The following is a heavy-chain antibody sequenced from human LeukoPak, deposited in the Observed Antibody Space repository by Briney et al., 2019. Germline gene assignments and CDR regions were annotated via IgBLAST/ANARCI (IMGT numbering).Heavy chain of an antibody. CDR1: GYTFTGYY. V-gene: IGHV1-2*02. J-gene: IGHJ4*02. D-gene: IGHD5-12*01. CDR3: ARERVGSGYDYEGEYYFDY. CDR2: INPNSGGT. Sequence: GASVKVSCKASGYTFTGYYMHWVRQAPGQGLEWMGWINPNSGGTNYAQKFQGRVTMTRDTSISTAYMELSRLRSDDTAVYYCARERVGSGYDYEGEYYFDYWGQGTLVTVSS.